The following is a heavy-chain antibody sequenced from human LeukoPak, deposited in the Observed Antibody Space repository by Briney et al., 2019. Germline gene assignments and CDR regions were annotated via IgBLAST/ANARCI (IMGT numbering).Heavy chain of an antibody. J-gene: IGHJ4*02. CDR2: ITGSGPYI. CDR1: GFTFSSYG. Sequence: GGSLRLSCAASGFTFSSYGMHWVRLSPGKGLEWVSSITGSGPYILYADSVKRPFTISRDNTKNLLYLEMNSLRAEDTAMYYCVRDVGAVRGEVYFDYWGQGTLVTVSS. CDR3: VRDVGAVRGEVYFDY. V-gene: IGHV3-21*06. D-gene: IGHD3-16*01.